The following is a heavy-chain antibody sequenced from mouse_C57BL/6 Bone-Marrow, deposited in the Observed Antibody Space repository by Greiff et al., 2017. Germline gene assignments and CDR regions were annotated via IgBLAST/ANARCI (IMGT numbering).Heavy chain of an antibody. CDR3: SMDYYFDY. CDR1: GFNIKDDY. CDR2: IDPENGDT. V-gene: IGHV14-4*01. J-gene: IGHJ2*01. Sequence: EVQLQQSGAELVRPGASVKLSCTASGFNIKDDYMHWVKQRPEQGLEWIGWIDPENGDTEYASKFQGQATITADTSSNTAYLQLSSLTSEDTAVYYCSMDYYFDYWGQGTTLTVSS.